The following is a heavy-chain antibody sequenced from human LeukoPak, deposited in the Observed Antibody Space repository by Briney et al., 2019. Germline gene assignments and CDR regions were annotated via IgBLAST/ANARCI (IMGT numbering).Heavy chain of an antibody. CDR3: ARSGARYYDFWSGYFDY. CDR2: INHSGST. V-gene: IGHV4-34*01. J-gene: IGHJ4*02. CDR1: GGSFSGYY. Sequence: SETLSLTCAVYGGSFSGYYWSWIRQPPGKGLEWIGEINHSGSTNYNPSLKSRVTISVDTSKNQFSLKLSSVTAADTAVYYCARSGARYYDFWSGYFDYWGQGTLVTVSS. D-gene: IGHD3-3*01.